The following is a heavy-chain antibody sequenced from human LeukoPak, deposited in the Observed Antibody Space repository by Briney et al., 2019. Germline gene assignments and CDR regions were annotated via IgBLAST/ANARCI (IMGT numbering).Heavy chain of an antibody. CDR2: ISGSGGST. Sequence: GGSLRLSCAASGFTFSSYSMNWVRQAPGKGLEWVSAISGSGGSTYYADSVKGRFTISRDNAKNSLYLQIHSLRAEDTAMYYCARDLPPEDFDIWGQGTMVTVSS. CDR1: GFTFSSYS. V-gene: IGHV3-21*01. CDR3: ARDLPPEDFDI. J-gene: IGHJ3*02.